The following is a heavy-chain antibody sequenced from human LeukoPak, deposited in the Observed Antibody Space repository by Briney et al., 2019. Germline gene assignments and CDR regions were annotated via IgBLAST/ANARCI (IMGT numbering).Heavy chain of an antibody. D-gene: IGHD6-13*01. CDR1: GGSFSGYY. CDR2: INHSGST. J-gene: IGHJ6*02. Sequence: KPSETLSLTCAVYGGSFSGYYWSWIRQPPGKGLEWIGEINHSGSTNYNPSLKSRVTISVDTSKNQFSLKLSSVTAADTAVYYCARGLIAAAGATNYYYYGMDVWGQGTTVTVSS. CDR3: ARGLIAAAGATNYYYYGMDV. V-gene: IGHV4-34*01.